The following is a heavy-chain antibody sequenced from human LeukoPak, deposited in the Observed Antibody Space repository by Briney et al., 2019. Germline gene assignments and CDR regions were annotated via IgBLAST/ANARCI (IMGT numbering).Heavy chain of an antibody. J-gene: IGHJ4*02. CDR3: ARGSVFGTYYYDS. V-gene: IGHV4-38-2*02. Sequence: SETLSLTCTVSGYSISSGYYWGRIRQPPGKGLEWIGYIYHSGSTNYNPSLKSRVTISVDTSKNQFSLKLSSVTAADTAVYYCARGSVFGTYYYDSWGQGTLVTVSS. CDR2: IYHSGST. CDR1: GYSISSGYY. D-gene: IGHD3-22*01.